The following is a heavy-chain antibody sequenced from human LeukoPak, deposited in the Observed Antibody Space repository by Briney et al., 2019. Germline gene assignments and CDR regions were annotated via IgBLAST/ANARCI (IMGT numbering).Heavy chain of an antibody. CDR2: ISGSGYYS. D-gene: IGHD3-16*01. Sequence: GGSLRLSCAASEFTFDNYAMSWVRQAPGKGLEWVSVISGSGYYSYYADSVKGRFTISRDNAKNSVYLQMNSLRAEDAAVYYCARDVKGGNFDYWGQGTLVTVSS. CDR3: ARDVKGGNFDY. CDR1: EFTFDNYA. V-gene: IGHV3-23*01. J-gene: IGHJ4*02.